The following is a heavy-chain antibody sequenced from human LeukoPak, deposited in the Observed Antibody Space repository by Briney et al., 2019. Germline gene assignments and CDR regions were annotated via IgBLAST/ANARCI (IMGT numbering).Heavy chain of an antibody. CDR1: GFDFDDYG. CDR3: TKGVRITMVRGAFDI. CDR2: ISWNSGSI. Sequence: PGGSLRLSCAASGFDFDDYGMSWVRQAPGKGLEWVSGISWNSGSIGYADSVKGRFTISRDNAKNSLYLQMNSLRSEDTALYYCTKGVRITMVRGAFDIWGQGTMVTVS. V-gene: IGHV3-9*01. J-gene: IGHJ3*02. D-gene: IGHD3-10*01.